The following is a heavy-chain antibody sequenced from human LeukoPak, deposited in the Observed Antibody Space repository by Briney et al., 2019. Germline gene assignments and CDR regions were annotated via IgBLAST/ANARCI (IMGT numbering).Heavy chain of an antibody. V-gene: IGHV4-61*02. J-gene: IGHJ5*02. CDR2: IYTSGST. Sequence: SETLSLTCTVSGGSISSGSYYWSWIRQPAGTGLEWIGRIYTSGSTNYNPSLKSRVTISVDTSKNQFSLKLSSVTAADTAVYYCAREALVVVPAATYNWFGPWGQGTLVTVSS. CDR1: GGSISSGSYY. D-gene: IGHD2-2*01. CDR3: AREALVVVPAATYNWFGP.